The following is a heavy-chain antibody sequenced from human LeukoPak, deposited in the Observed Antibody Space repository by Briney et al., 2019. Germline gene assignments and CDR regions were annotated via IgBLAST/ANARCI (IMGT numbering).Heavy chain of an antibody. Sequence: PSETLSLTCTVSGYSISSGYYWGWIRQPPGKGLEWIGSIYHSGGTYYNPSLKSRVTISVDTSKNQFSLKLSSVTAADTAVYYCARVIYRQAYGDYWGQGTLVTVSS. CDR2: IYHSGGT. V-gene: IGHV4-38-2*02. CDR3: ARVIYRQAYGDY. D-gene: IGHD2-2*02. CDR1: GYSISSGYY. J-gene: IGHJ4*02.